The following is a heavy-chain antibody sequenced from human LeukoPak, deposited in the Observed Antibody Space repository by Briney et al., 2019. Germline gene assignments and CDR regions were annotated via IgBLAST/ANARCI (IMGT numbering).Heavy chain of an antibody. J-gene: IGHJ3*02. CDR2: ISDSGDIT. V-gene: IGHV3-23*01. D-gene: IGHD1-26*01. CDR1: GFTFSSYA. CDR3: AKDRRGGSYYAATLDI. Sequence: GGSLRLSCAASGFTFSSYAMSWVRQAPGKGLEWVSGISDSGDITYYADSVKGRSTISRDNSKNTLYVQMNSLRVEDTAVYYCAKDRRGGSYYAATLDIWGQGTMVTVS.